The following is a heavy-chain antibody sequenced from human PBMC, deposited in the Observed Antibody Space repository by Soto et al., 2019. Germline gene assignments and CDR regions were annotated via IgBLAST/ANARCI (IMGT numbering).Heavy chain of an antibody. V-gene: IGHV3-30-3*01. Sequence: GGSLRLSCAASGFTFSSYAMHWVRQAPGKGLEWVAVISYDGSNKYYADSVRGRFTISRDNSKNTLYLQMNSLRAEDTAVYYCARPYSSSPTYYYYYGMDVWGQGTTVTVSS. D-gene: IGHD6-6*01. CDR3: ARPYSSSPTYYYYYGMDV. CDR1: GFTFSSYA. J-gene: IGHJ6*02. CDR2: ISYDGSNK.